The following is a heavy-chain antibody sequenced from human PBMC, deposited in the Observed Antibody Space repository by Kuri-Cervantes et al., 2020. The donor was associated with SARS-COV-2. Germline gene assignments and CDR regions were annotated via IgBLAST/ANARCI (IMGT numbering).Heavy chain of an antibody. CDR1: GYTLTELS. V-gene: IGHV1-24*01. Sequence: SGKVSCKVSGYTLTELSMHWVRQAPGKGLEWMGGFYPEDGETIYAQKLQGRVTMTTDTSTSTAYMELRSLRSDDTAVYYCAREGIAADGKHHAFDIWGQGTMVTVSS. CDR3: AREGIAADGKHHAFDI. CDR2: FYPEDGET. J-gene: IGHJ3*02. D-gene: IGHD6-13*01.